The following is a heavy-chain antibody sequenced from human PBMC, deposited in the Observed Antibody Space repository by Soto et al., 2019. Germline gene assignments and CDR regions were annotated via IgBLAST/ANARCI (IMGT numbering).Heavy chain of an antibody. CDR2: IFPSDSDT. Sequence: PGESLKISCRTSGYRFTSYWIAWVRQMPGKGLEWMGIIFPSDSDTRYSPSFQGQVTISADRSTSTVFLQWASLKASDTAVYFCASKVKRGDFNGFEPGGQGTLVTVSS. CDR3: ASKVKRGDFNGFEP. D-gene: IGHD2-21*02. J-gene: IGHJ5*02. CDR1: GYRFTSYW. V-gene: IGHV5-51*01.